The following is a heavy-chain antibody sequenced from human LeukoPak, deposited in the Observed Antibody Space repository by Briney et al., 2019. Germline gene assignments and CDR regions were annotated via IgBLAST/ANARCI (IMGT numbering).Heavy chain of an antibody. CDR3: AKDLTPKGYSSGWYSD. D-gene: IGHD6-19*01. Sequence: ETLSLTCTVSGGSVSSGSYYWSWVRQAPGKGLEWVSVISSSGGSTYYADSVKGRFTISRDNSKNTLYLQMNSLRAEDTAVYYCAKDLTPKGYSSGWYSDWGQGTLVTVSS. V-gene: IGHV3-23*01. CDR1: GGSVSSGSYY. J-gene: IGHJ4*02. CDR2: ISSSGGST.